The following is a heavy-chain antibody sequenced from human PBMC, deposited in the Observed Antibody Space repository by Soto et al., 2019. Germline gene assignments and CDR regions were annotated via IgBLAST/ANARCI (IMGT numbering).Heavy chain of an antibody. CDR2: TYYNGDT. Sequence: PSETLSLTCTVSDDSFRGADYYWSWIRQPLGKGPEWIGYTYYNGDTKYNPALKSRVTMSVDTSKNQFSLRLSSVTAADTAVYFCERGPGYSEWWRTFDFWGRGILVNVSS. D-gene: IGHD2-15*01. J-gene: IGHJ4*02. CDR3: ERGPGYSEWWRTFDF. V-gene: IGHV4-61*08. CDR1: DDSFRGADYY.